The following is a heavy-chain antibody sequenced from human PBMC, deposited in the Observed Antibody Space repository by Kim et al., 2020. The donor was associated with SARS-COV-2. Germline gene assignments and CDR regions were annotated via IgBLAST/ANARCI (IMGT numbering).Heavy chain of an antibody. CDR1: GYRFTSYW. Sequence: GESLKISCKGSGYRFTSYWIGWVRQMPGKGLEWMGIIYPGYSDTRYSPSFQGQVTISADKSISTAYLQWSSLKASDTARYCCARHAAISSWYWFDPWGQGTLVTVSS. V-gene: IGHV5-51*01. CDR3: ARHAAISSWYWFDP. J-gene: IGHJ5*02. CDR2: IYPGYSDT. D-gene: IGHD6-13*01.